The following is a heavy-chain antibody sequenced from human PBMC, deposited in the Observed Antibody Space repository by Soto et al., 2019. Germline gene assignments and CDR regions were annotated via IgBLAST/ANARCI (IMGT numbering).Heavy chain of an antibody. V-gene: IGHV1-18*01. CDR1: GYTFTSYG. J-gene: IGHJ6*03. CDR2: ISAYNGNT. Sequence: ASVKVSCKASGYTFTSYGISWVRQAPGQGLEWMGWISAYNGNTNYAQKLQGRVTMTTDTSTSTAYMELRSLRSDDTAVYYCARGSGSSWFRYYYYYMDVWGKGTTVTVSS. CDR3: ARGSGSSWFRYYYYYMDV. D-gene: IGHD6-13*01.